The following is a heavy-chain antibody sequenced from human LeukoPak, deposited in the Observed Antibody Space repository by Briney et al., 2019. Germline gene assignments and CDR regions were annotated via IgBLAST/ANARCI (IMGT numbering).Heavy chain of an antibody. J-gene: IGHJ4*02. CDR1: GFTFSSYA. CDR2: MSGSGGYT. V-gene: IGHV3-23*01. CDR3: AKDPVTMVRGINDY. Sequence: GGSLRLSCAASGFTFSSYAMSWVRQAPGKGLEWVSAMSGSGGYTYYADSVKGRFTISRDNSKNTLYLRMNSLRAEDTAVYYCAKDPVTMVRGINDYWGQGTLVTVSS. D-gene: IGHD3-10*01.